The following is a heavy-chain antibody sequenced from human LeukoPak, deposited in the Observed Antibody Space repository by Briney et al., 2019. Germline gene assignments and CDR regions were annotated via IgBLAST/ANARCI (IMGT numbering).Heavy chain of an antibody. D-gene: IGHD1-26*01. Sequence: GGSLRLSCAASGFTFSSYSMNWVRQAPGKGLEWVSYISSSSSTIYYADSVKGRFTISRDNAKNSLYLQMNSLRAEDTAVYYCARDPGGSGSYESYFDYWGQGTLVTVSS. CDR3: ARDPGGSGSYESYFDY. V-gene: IGHV3-48*01. J-gene: IGHJ4*02. CDR2: ISSSSSTI. CDR1: GFTFSSYS.